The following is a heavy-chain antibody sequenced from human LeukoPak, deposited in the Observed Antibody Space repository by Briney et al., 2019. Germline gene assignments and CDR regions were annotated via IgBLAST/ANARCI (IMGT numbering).Heavy chain of an antibody. V-gene: IGHV4-34*01. CDR2: INHSGST. J-gene: IGHJ3*02. CDR3: ARDSGYDAFDI. Sequence: SETLSLTCAVYGGSFSGYYWSWIRQPPGKGLEWIGEINHSGSTNYNPSLKSRVTISVDTSKNQFSLKLSSVTAADTAVYYCARDSGYDAFDIWGQGTMVTVSS. D-gene: IGHD5-12*01. CDR1: GGSFSGYY.